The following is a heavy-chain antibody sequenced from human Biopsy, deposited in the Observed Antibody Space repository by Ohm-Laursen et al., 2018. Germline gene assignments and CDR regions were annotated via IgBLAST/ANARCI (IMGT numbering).Heavy chain of an antibody. CDR1: GFTFSDYY. Sequence: SLRLSCAASGFTFSDYYMSWIRQAPGKGLEWLSYISGSGVTKMYADSVKGRFTVSRDNAKNSLYLEMNNVTVEDTAVYYCATDGAGSYNENWGQGTLVSVSS. CDR3: ATDGAGSYNEN. J-gene: IGHJ4*02. D-gene: IGHD3-10*01. CDR2: ISGSGVTK. V-gene: IGHV3-11*01.